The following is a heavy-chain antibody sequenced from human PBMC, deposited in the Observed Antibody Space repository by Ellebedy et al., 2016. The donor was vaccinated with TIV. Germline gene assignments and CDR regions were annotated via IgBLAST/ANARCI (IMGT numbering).Heavy chain of an antibody. D-gene: IGHD3-10*01. Sequence: AASVKVSCKASGYTFTSYDISWVRQAPGQGLEWMGWISAYNGNTNYAQKFQGRVTMTTDTSTSTAYMELRSLRSDDTAVYYCARDVDQLRWFGNLLGYWGQGTLVTVSS. J-gene: IGHJ4*02. CDR3: ARDVDQLRWFGNLLGY. CDR1: GYTFTSYD. CDR2: ISAYNGNT. V-gene: IGHV1-18*04.